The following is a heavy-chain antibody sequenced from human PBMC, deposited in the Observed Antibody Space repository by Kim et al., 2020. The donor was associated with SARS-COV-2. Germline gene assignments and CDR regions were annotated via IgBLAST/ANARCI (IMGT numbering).Heavy chain of an antibody. V-gene: IGHV3-23*01. J-gene: IGHJ6*02. Sequence: GGSLRLSCAASGFTFSSYAMSWVRQAPGKGLEWVSAISGSGGSTYYADSVKGRFTISRDNSKNTLYLQMNSLRAEDTAVYYCAKGSPSSWPYYYYGMDVWGQGTTVTVSS. CDR2: ISGSGGST. CDR1: GFTFSSYA. D-gene: IGHD6-13*01. CDR3: AKGSPSSWPYYYYGMDV.